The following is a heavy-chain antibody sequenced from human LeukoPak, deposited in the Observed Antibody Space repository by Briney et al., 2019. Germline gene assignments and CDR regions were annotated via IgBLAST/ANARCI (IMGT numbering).Heavy chain of an antibody. CDR3: ARGGYSGYDVVGHYYFDY. CDR2: ISYDGSNK. V-gene: IGHV3-30*04. Sequence: GGSLRLSCAASGFTFSSYAMHWARQAPGKGLEWVAVISYDGSNKYYADSVKGRFTISRDNSKNTLYLQMNSLRAEDTAVYYCARGGYSGYDVVGHYYFDYWGQGTLVTVSS. J-gene: IGHJ4*02. D-gene: IGHD5-12*01. CDR1: GFTFSSYA.